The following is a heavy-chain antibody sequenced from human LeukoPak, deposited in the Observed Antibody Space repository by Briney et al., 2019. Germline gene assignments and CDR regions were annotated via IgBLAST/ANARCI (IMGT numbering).Heavy chain of an antibody. V-gene: IGHV1-18*01. CDR2: ISAYNGNT. J-gene: IGHJ4*02. Sequence: ASVKVSCKASGYTSTSYGISWVRQAPGQGLEWMGWISAYNGNTNYAQKLQGRVTMTTDTSTSTAYMELRSLRSDDTAVYCCARGSDYDFWSGYSLFDYWGQGTLVTVSS. CDR3: ARGSDYDFWSGYSLFDY. D-gene: IGHD3-3*01. CDR1: GYTSTSYG.